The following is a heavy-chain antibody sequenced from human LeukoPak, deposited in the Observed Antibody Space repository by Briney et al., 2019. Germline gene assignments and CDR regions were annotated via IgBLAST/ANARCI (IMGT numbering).Heavy chain of an antibody. J-gene: IGHJ4*02. CDR2: FDPEDGET. CDR1: GYTLTELS. CDR3: ATAPIVVVPAAIRGMLFDY. V-gene: IGHV1-24*01. D-gene: IGHD2-2*02. Sequence: ASVKVSCKVSGYTLTELSMHWVRQAPGKGLEWMGGFDPEDGETIYAQKFQGRVTMTEDTSTDTAYMELSSLRSEDTAVYYRATAPIVVVPAAIRGMLFDYWGQGTLVTVSS.